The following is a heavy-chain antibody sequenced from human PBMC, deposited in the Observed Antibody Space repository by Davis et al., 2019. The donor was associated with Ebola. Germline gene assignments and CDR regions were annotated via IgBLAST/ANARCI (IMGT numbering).Heavy chain of an antibody. CDR1: GFTFSTYA. CDR2: ISSGGGAP. V-gene: IGHV3-23*01. CDR3: AKQRGVRAIDYDY. D-gene: IGHD1-26*01. J-gene: IGHJ4*02. Sequence: PGGSLRLSCAAPGFTFSTYAMGWVRQAPGKGLEWVSDISSGGGAPYYADSVKGRFTTFRDNPKNTLYLQMNSLRADDTAVYYCAKQRGVRAIDYDYWGRGTVVTVSS.